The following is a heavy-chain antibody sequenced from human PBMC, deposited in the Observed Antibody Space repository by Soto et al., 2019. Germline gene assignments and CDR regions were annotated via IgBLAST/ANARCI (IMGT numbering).Heavy chain of an antibody. D-gene: IGHD3-10*01. Sequence: QVQLEQSGAEVKKPGASVKVSCKTSGYTFTSYTLHWVRQAPGQGLEWMGWINAGNGREKYSQRSRERVSLSTDKPPPPPYRELRSPRSEDTAVFFCAGGGGGVGEASFDSWGQGTQVTVSS. V-gene: IGHV1-3*01. J-gene: IGHJ4*02. CDR1: GYTFTSYT. CDR2: INAGNGRE. CDR3: AGGGGGVGEASFDS.